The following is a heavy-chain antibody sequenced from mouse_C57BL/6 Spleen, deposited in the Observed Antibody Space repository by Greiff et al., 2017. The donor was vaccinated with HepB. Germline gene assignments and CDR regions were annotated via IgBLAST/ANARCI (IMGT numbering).Heavy chain of an antibody. CDR3: ARRYGNYGGYFDY. Sequence: QVQLKESGPELVKPGASVKISCKASGYAFSSSWMNWVKQRPGKGLEWIGRIYPGDGDTNYNGKFKGKATLTADKSSSTAYMQLSSLTSEDSAVYFCARRYGNYGGYFDYWGQGTTLTVSS. CDR1: GYAFSSSW. J-gene: IGHJ2*01. CDR2: IYPGDGDT. V-gene: IGHV1-82*01. D-gene: IGHD2-1*01.